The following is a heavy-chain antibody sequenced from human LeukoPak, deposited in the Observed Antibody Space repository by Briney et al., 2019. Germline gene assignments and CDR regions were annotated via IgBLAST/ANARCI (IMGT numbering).Heavy chain of an antibody. D-gene: IGHD6-6*01. J-gene: IGHJ6*01. CDR3: ARDPYSSTWSYGMDV. CDR1: GFTFSSYS. V-gene: IGHV3-7*05. CDR2: IKQDGSEK. Sequence: GGSLRLSCAVSGFTFSSYSMNWVRQAPGKGLEWVANIKQDGSEKVYVDSVKGRFAISRDNAKNSLFLQMDALRAEDTAVYYCARDPYSSTWSYGMDVWGQGTTVSVSS.